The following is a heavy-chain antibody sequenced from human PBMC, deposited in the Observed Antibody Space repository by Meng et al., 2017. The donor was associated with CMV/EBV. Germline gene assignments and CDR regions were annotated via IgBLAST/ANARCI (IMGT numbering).Heavy chain of an antibody. J-gene: IGHJ6*02. CDR3: AIGNSGYDPPYYYGIDV. V-gene: IGHV3-21*01. Sequence: GGSLRLSCAASGFTFSTYSMHWVRQAPGKGLEWVSSISSYRSYIYYVDSGKGRLTISRDNAKNSLYLQMNSLRAEDPAVYYCAIGNSGYDPPYYYGIDVWGHGTTVTLSS. CDR2: ISSYRSYI. CDR1: GFTFSTYS. D-gene: IGHD5-12*01.